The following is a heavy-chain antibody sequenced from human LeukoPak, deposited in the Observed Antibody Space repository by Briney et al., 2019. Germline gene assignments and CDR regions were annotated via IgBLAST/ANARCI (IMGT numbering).Heavy chain of an antibody. D-gene: IGHD1-14*01. J-gene: IGHJ4*02. CDR2: TSSSGSTR. V-gene: IGHV3-48*03. CDR1: GFTFSSYE. CDR3: ARENHGNCFDY. Sequence: GGSLRLSCAASGFTFSSYEMNWVRQAPGKGLEWVSYTSSSGSTRYYADSVKGRFTISRDNAKNSLYLQVNSLRAGDMAVYYCARENHGNCFDYWGQGTLVTVSS.